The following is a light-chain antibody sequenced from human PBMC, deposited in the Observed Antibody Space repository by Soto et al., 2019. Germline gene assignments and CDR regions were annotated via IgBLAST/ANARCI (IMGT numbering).Light chain of an antibody. CDR1: QSISTY. Sequence: DIQMTQSPSSLSASVGDRVTITCRASQSISTYLNWYQQKPGKAPKLLMHAASSLDRGVPSRFSGSGSGTDFTLTISSLQPEDFATYYCQQSYNTPRTFGQGTKVDI. V-gene: IGKV1-39*01. CDR3: QQSYNTPRT. CDR2: AAS. J-gene: IGKJ1*01.